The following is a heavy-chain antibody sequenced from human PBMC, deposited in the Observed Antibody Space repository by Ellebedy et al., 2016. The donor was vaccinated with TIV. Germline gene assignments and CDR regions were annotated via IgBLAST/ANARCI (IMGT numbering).Heavy chain of an antibody. CDR3: AKDLRFGGVVDY. CDR1: GFSFNSYA. V-gene: IGHV3-23*01. Sequence: GESLKISCAASGFSFNSYAMSWVRQAPGKGLEWVSTISNTGSRTYYADSVEGRFIISRDNSKNTLYLQMNSLRAEDTGVYYCAKDLRFGGVVDYWGQGTLVTVSS. CDR2: ISNTGSRT. D-gene: IGHD3-16*01. J-gene: IGHJ4*02.